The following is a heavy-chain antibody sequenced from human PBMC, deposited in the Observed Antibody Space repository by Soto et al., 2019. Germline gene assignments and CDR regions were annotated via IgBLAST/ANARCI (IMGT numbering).Heavy chain of an antibody. CDR3: ATAASSGYYLKT. Sequence: SETLSLTCTVSGASINSGGYYWSWIRQYPEKGLEWIGYIHNSGSTDYNPSLRSRVTISLDTSKNQFSLRLSSVTAADTAVYYCATAASSGYYLKTWGQGTQVTVSS. J-gene: IGHJ4*02. CDR2: IHNSGST. CDR1: GASINSGGYY. V-gene: IGHV4-31*03. D-gene: IGHD3-22*01.